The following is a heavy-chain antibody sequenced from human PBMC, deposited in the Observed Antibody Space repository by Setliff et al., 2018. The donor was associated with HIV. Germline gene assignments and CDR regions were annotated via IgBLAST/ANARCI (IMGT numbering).Heavy chain of an antibody. CDR2: MYPSGSS. CDR1: GGSISSYY. J-gene: IGHJ5*02. CDR3: ARNHYDSRGGFDP. V-gene: IGHV4-59*04. D-gene: IGHD3-22*01. Sequence: SETLSLTCTVSGGSISSYYWSWIRQPPGKGLEWIGNMYPSGSSYFNPTLQSRVTMSADTSKKQFFLKLSSVTAADTAVYYCARNHYDSRGGFDPWGQGTLVTVSS.